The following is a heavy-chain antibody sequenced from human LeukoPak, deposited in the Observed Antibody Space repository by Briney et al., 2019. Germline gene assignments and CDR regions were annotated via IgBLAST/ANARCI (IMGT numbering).Heavy chain of an antibody. CDR1: GFTFSNYW. V-gene: IGHV3-74*01. CDR2: INSDGIST. J-gene: IGHJ4*02. CDR3: ARDVGNFDY. Sequence: GGSLRLSCAASGFTFSNYWMHWVRQAPGKGLVWVSRINSDGISTYYADSVKGRFTVSRDNAKKTLYLQMNSLRAEDTAVYYCARDVGNFDYWGQGTLVTVSS.